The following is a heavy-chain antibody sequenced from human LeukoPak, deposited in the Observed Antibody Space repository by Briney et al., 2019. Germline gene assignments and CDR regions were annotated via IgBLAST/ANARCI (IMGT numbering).Heavy chain of an antibody. CDR1: GFTFDDYG. CDR3: ARDGPWEGGATIEAFDI. D-gene: IGHD1-26*01. V-gene: IGHV3-20*04. J-gene: IGHJ3*02. Sequence: PGGSLRLSCAASGFTFDDYGMSWVRQAPGKGLEWVSGINWNGGSTGYADSVKGRFTISRDNAKNSLYLQMNSLRAEDTALYYCARDGPWEGGATIEAFDIWGQGTMVTVSS. CDR2: INWNGGST.